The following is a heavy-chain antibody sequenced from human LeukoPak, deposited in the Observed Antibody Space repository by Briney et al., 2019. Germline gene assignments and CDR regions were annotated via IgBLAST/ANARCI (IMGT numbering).Heavy chain of an antibody. J-gene: IGHJ5*02. CDR3: ARLEVRGVIGP. CDR2: IYGGGTT. V-gene: IGHV3-53*01. D-gene: IGHD3-10*01. CDR1: GFTVSTNS. Sequence: PGGSLRLSCAASGFTVSTNSMSWVRQAPGKGLEWVSIIYGGGTTYYADSVKGRCTISRDKSKNTLFLQMNSVRAEDAAVYYCARLEVRGVIGPWGQGTVVTVSS.